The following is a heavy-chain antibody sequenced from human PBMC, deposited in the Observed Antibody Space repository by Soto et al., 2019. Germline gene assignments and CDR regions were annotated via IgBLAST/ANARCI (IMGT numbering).Heavy chain of an antibody. D-gene: IGHD3-10*01. CDR2: ISYDGSNK. V-gene: IGHV3-30*18. Sequence: QVQLVESGGGVVQPGRSLRLSCAASGFTFSSYGMHWVRQAPGKGLEWVAVISYDGSNKYYADSVKGRFTISRDNSKNTLYLQMNSLRAEYTAVYYCAKDKWPESGSYIFDYWGQGTLVTVSS. J-gene: IGHJ4*02. CDR3: AKDKWPESGSYIFDY. CDR1: GFTFSSYG.